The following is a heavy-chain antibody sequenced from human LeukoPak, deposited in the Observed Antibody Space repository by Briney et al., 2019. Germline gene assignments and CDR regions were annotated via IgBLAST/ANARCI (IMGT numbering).Heavy chain of an antibody. CDR2: IDIDGSRA. Sequence: GGSLRLSCAASGFTFSSYWMHWVRQAPGKGLVWVSRIDIDGSRATYADSVKGRFTISRDNAKNTPYLHVNSLRAEDTAVYYCVRGWEMATIGYDYWGQGTLVTVSS. CDR1: GFTFSSYW. V-gene: IGHV3-74*01. CDR3: VRGWEMATIGYDY. D-gene: IGHD5-24*01. J-gene: IGHJ4*02.